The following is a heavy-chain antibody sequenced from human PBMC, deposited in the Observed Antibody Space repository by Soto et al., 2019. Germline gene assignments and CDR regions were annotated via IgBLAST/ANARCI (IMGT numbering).Heavy chain of an antibody. V-gene: IGHV4-39*01. J-gene: IGHJ5*02. Sequence: SETLSLTCTVSGGSISSSSYYWGWIRQPPGKGLEWIGSIYYSGSTYYNPSLKSRVTISVDTSKNQFSLKLSSVTAADTAVYYCARIRFLEWLNWFDPWGQGTLVTVSS. D-gene: IGHD3-3*01. CDR3: ARIRFLEWLNWFDP. CDR2: IYYSGST. CDR1: GGSISSSSYY.